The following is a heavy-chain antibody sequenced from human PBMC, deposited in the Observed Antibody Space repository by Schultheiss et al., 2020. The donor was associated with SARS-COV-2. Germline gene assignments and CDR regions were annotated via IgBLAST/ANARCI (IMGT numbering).Heavy chain of an antibody. D-gene: IGHD6-19*01. J-gene: IGHJ4*02. CDR3: ARVRAYASGGGGFDY. Sequence: SETLSLTCTVSGGSISSGDYYWSWIRQPPGKGLEWIGEINHSGSTNYNPSLKSRVTISVDTSKNQFSLKLSSVTAADTAVYFCARVRAYASGGGGFDYWGQGTLVTVSS. CDR1: GGSISSGDYY. V-gene: IGHV4-30-4*01. CDR2: INHSGST.